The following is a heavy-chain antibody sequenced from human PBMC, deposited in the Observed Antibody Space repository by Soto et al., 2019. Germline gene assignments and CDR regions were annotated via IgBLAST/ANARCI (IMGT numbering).Heavy chain of an antibody. CDR1: GFTFSSYG. Sequence: QVQLVESGGGVVQPGRSLRLSCAASGFTFSSYGMHWVRQAPGKGLEWVAVISYDGSNKYFADSVKGRFTISRDNSKNXLYLQMNSLRAEDTAVYFCAKDGYYFASGSYFHDYWGQGTLVTVSS. CDR2: ISYDGSNK. D-gene: IGHD3-10*01. CDR3: AKDGYYFASGSYFHDY. J-gene: IGHJ4*02. V-gene: IGHV3-30*18.